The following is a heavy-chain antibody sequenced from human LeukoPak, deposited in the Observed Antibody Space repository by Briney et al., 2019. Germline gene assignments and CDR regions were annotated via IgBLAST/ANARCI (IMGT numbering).Heavy chain of an antibody. D-gene: IGHD3-10*01. CDR1: GYTFTSYG. Sequence: ASVKVSCKASGYTFTSYGISWVRQAPGQGLEWMGWISAYNGNTKYAQKLQGRATMPTDTSTSTAYMGLRSLRSDDTAVCYCARGGYYGSGSYHNWFDPWGEGTLVTVSS. CDR2: ISAYNGNT. J-gene: IGHJ5*02. CDR3: ARGGYYGSGSYHNWFDP. V-gene: IGHV1-18*04.